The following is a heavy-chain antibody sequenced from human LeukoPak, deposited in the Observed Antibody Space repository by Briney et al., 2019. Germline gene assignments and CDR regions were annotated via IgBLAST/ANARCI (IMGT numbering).Heavy chain of an antibody. V-gene: IGHV3-7*01. J-gene: IGHJ4*02. D-gene: IGHD2-21*02. Sequence: GGSLRLSCVASGFTFSSYWMTWVRQAPGKGLEWLANIKEDGSIQYYLDSVRGRFTISRDNAKTSVYLQLNSLRADDTAVYYCARDVWTGVTVSDYWGQGTLVTVSS. CDR1: GFTFSSYW. CDR2: IKEDGSIQ. CDR3: ARDVWTGVTVSDY.